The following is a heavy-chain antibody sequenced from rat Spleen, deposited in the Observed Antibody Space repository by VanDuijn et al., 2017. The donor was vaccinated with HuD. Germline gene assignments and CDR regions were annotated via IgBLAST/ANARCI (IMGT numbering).Heavy chain of an antibody. CDR1: GFTFSAYY. D-gene: IGHD1-9*01. CDR2: ISPSGVT. J-gene: IGHJ2*01. Sequence: EVQLVESDGGLVQPGRSLKLSCAASGFTFSAYYMAWVRQAPTKGLEWVSSISPSGVTYYRDSVKGRFTVSRENAKSTLYLQMDSLRSEDTASYYCVRHGYTRYYFDYWGQGVMVTVSS. V-gene: IGHV5-25*01. CDR3: VRHGYTRYYFDY.